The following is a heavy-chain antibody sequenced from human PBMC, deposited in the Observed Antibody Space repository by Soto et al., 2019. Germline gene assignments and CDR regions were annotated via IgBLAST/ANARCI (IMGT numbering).Heavy chain of an antibody. Sequence: GGSLRLSCAASGFTFSSYSMNWVRQAPGKGLEWVSYISSSSSTIYYADSVKGRFTISRDNAKNSLYLQMNSLRAEDTAVYYCARDRDRYCSSTSCPDMDVWGKGTTVTVSS. J-gene: IGHJ6*03. CDR2: ISSSSSTI. CDR1: GFTFSSYS. CDR3: ARDRDRYCSSTSCPDMDV. D-gene: IGHD2-2*01. V-gene: IGHV3-48*01.